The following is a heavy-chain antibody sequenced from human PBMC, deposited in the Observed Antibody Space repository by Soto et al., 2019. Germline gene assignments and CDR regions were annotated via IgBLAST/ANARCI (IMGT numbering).Heavy chain of an antibody. CDR1: GFPFSSYA. CDR2: ISSNGGST. Sequence: PGGSLRLSCAASGFPFSSYAMHWVRQAPGKGLEYVSAISSNGGSTYYANSVKGRFTISRDNSKNTLYLQMGSLRAEDMAVYYCARDSHYGDTRNNWFDPWGQGTLVTVSS. V-gene: IGHV3-64*01. J-gene: IGHJ5*02. CDR3: ARDSHYGDTRNNWFDP. D-gene: IGHD4-17*01.